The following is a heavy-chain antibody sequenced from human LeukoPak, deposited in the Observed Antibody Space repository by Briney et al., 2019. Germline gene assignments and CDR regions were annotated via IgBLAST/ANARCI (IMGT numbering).Heavy chain of an antibody. CDR2: IGTAGDT. CDR1: GFTFSSYD. Sequence: GGSLRLSCAASGFTFSSYDMHWVRQATGKGLEWASAIGTAGDTYYPGSVKGRFTISRENAKNSLYLQMNSLRAGDTAVYYCARGIAVAGHRALYYFDYWGQGTLVTVSS. CDR3: ARGIAVAGHRALYYFDY. D-gene: IGHD6-19*01. V-gene: IGHV3-13*01. J-gene: IGHJ4*02.